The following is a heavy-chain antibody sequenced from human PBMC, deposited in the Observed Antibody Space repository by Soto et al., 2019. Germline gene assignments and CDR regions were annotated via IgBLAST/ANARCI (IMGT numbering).Heavy chain of an antibody. J-gene: IGHJ4*02. CDR1: GFTFSSYA. CDR2: ISGSGAST. CDR3: AKIKVIYSISWYFDF. V-gene: IGHV3-23*01. D-gene: IGHD6-13*01. Sequence: GGSLRLSCAASGFTFSSYAMSWVRQAPGKGLEWVSAISGSGASTYYADSVKGRFTISSYNAKNTLYLQMNSLRDEYTAGHHCAKIKVIYSISWYFDFWCQGTLVTVSS.